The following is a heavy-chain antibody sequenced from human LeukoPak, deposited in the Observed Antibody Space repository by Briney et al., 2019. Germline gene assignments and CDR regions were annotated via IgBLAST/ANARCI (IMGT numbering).Heavy chain of an antibody. D-gene: IGHD1/OR15-1a*01. CDR1: GYYLTTYG. V-gene: IGHV1-18*01. Sequence: GASVKVSCRASGYYLTTYGVTWVRQAPGQGLERMGWISALTGDTNYAQNLQDRVTLTTDTSTNTAYMELRSLRPDDTAMYYCTRGSTTGVEYFDYWGQGTLVTVSS. CDR2: ISALTGDT. J-gene: IGHJ4*02. CDR3: TRGSTTGVEYFDY.